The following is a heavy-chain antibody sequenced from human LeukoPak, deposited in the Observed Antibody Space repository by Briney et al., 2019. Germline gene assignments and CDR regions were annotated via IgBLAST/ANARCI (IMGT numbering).Heavy chain of an antibody. CDR1: GGSISSSSYY. Sequence: SETLSLTCTVSGGSISSSSYYWGWILQPPGKGLEWIGSIYYSGSTYYNPSLKSRVTISVDTSKNQFSLKLSSVTAADTAVYYCARHPDHDYSNDGAFDIWGQGTMVTVSS. CDR3: ARHPDHDYSNDGAFDI. J-gene: IGHJ3*02. V-gene: IGHV4-39*01. D-gene: IGHD4-11*01. CDR2: IYYSGST.